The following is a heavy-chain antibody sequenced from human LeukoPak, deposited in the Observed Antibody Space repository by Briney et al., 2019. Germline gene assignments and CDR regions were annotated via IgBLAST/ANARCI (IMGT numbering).Heavy chain of an antibody. CDR2: IATSDAYT. D-gene: IGHD3-3*01. J-gene: IGHJ4*02. CDR1: GFTFSAYD. CDR3: AKDQSGYNHYFDY. V-gene: IGHV3-23*01. Sequence: GGSLRLSCAASGFTFSAYDMTWVRQGPGTGLECVSTIATSDAYTYYADSVQGRFTISRDNSKNTLYLQMNSLRAEDTAVYYCAKDQSGYNHYFDYWGQGTLVTVSS.